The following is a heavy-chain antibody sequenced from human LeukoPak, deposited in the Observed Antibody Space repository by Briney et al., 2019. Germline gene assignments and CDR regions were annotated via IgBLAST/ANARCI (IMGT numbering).Heavy chain of an antibody. CDR1: GYTFTDYY. D-gene: IGHD2-15*01. CDR3: ARDCSGADCYSGYAFDI. Sequence: ASVKVSCKTSGYTFTDYYMQWVRQAPGQGLEWMGWINPSDGDTKSARKFQGRVTMTRDTSISTAYSELSRLTSDDTAIYYCARDCSGADCYSGYAFDIWGQGTMVTVSS. CDR2: INPSDGDT. J-gene: IGHJ3*02. V-gene: IGHV1-2*02.